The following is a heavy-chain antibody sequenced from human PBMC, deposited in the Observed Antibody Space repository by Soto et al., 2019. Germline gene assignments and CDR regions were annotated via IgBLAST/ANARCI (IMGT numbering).Heavy chain of an antibody. CDR1: GFTFSLYS. Sequence: GGSLRLSCAASGFTFSLYSMIWVRQAPGKGLEWVASITSSSSYIYYEDSLKGRFTISRDNAKNSLFLQLDSLRAEDTAVYFCVRARSTDSRPDYWGQGTLVTAPQ. V-gene: IGHV3-21*01. J-gene: IGHJ4*02. D-gene: IGHD3-22*01. CDR3: VRARSTDSRPDY. CDR2: ITSSSSYI.